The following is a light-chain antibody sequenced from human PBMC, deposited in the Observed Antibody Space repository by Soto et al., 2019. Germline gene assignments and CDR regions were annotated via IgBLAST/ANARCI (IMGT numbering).Light chain of an antibody. CDR2: GVS. CDR1: QSVNNN. J-gene: IGKJ5*01. Sequence: EIVMTQSPATLSVSPGERATLSCRASQSVNNNLAWYQQRPGQTPRPLIYGVSTRATGIPARFSGSGSGTEFTLTISSLQSEDAAVYYCQQYFHWITCGHGTRLEI. CDR3: QQYFHWIT. V-gene: IGKV3-15*01.